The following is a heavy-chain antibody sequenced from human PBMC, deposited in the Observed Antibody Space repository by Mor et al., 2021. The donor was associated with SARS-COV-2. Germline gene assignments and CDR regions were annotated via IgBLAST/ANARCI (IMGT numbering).Heavy chain of an antibody. CDR3: VRGGSGDISWFDP. J-gene: IGHJ5*02. V-gene: IGHV4-4*07. CDR2: ICVSDTT. Sequence: IRQPAGKGLEWIGRICVSDTTKYNPSLKSRVILSIDTSKKEFSLKLTSVTAADTAVYHCVRGGSGDISWFDPWGQGTL. D-gene: IGHD2-15*01.